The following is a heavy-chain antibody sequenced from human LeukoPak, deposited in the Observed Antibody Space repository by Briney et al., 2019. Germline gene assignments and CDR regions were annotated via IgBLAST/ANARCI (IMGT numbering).Heavy chain of an antibody. CDR2: IYSGGTT. J-gene: IGHJ4*02. V-gene: IGHV3-66*01. CDR1: GFTVSSNY. D-gene: IGHD6-13*01. Sequence: GGSLRLSCAASGFTVSSNYMSWVRQALGKGLEWVSIIYSGGTTYYTDSVKGRFTISRDNSKNTLDLQMNSLRAEDTAVYYCARLWRAAAGGFDTWGQGTLVTVSS. CDR3: ARLWRAAAGGFDT.